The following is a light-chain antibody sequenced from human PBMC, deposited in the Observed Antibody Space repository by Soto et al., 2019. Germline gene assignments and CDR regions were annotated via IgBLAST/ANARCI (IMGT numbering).Light chain of an antibody. CDR3: GTWDDRLDGNYV. Sequence: QSVLTHPPSWYTAPGQQVTISCSGSSSHIGDNYVSWYQHLPGTAPKLVVYDNDRRPSGIPGRFSGSKSGTSATLVITGLQTGDEADYYCGTWDDRLDGNYVLGTVTKALVL. CDR2: DND. CDR1: SSHIGDNY. J-gene: IGLJ1*01. V-gene: IGLV1-51*01.